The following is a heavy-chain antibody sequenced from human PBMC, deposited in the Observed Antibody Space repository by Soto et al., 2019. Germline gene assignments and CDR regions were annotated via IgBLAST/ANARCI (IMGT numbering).Heavy chain of an antibody. Sequence: VASVKVSGKASGGTFSSYAISWVRQAPGQGLEWMGGIIPIFGTANYAQKFQGRVTITADKSTSTAYMELSSLRSEDTAVYYCARTGTTRDYYYYGMDVWGQGTTVTVSS. V-gene: IGHV1-69*06. D-gene: IGHD1-1*01. CDR2: IIPIFGTA. J-gene: IGHJ6*02. CDR3: ARTGTTRDYYYYGMDV. CDR1: GGTFSSYA.